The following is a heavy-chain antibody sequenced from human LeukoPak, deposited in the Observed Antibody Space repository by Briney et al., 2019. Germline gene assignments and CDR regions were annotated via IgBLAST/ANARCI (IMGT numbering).Heavy chain of an antibody. CDR1: GYIFTTYW. CDR2: IYPADSDT. Sequence: GESLKISCKGSGYIFTTYWISWVRQMPGKGLEWMGIIYPADSDTRYSPSFQGQVTISADKSINTAYLQWSSLEASDTAMYYCAGAIVGAATAFDIWGQGTMVTVSS. J-gene: IGHJ3*02. V-gene: IGHV5-51*01. D-gene: IGHD1-26*01. CDR3: AGAIVGAATAFDI.